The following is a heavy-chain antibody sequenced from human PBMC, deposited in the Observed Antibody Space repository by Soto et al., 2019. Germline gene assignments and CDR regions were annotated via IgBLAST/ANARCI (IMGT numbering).Heavy chain of an antibody. Sequence: ASVKVSCKASGYTFTGYYMHWVRQAPGQGLEWMGWINPNSGGTNYAQKFQGWVTMTRDTSISTAYMELSRLRSDDTAVYYCARGKRYDSSGYGGQKYYFDYWGQGTLVTVSS. V-gene: IGHV1-2*04. J-gene: IGHJ4*02. CDR3: ARGKRYDSSGYGGQKYYFDY. D-gene: IGHD3-22*01. CDR2: INPNSGGT. CDR1: GYTFTGYY.